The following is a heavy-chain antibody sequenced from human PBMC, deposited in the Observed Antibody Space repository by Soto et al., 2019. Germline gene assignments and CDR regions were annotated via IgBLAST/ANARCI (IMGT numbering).Heavy chain of an antibody. J-gene: IGHJ4*02. D-gene: IGHD5-12*01. CDR1: GGTFSSYT. CDR2: IIPILGIA. Sequence: QVQLVQSGAEVKKPGSSVKVSCKASGGTFSSYTISWVRQAPGQGLEWMGRIIPILGIANYAQKFQGRVTITADKSTSTAYMELSSLRSEDTAVYYCAREGDVYNYTPRGWGQGTLVTVSS. CDR3: AREGDVYNYTPRG. V-gene: IGHV1-69*08.